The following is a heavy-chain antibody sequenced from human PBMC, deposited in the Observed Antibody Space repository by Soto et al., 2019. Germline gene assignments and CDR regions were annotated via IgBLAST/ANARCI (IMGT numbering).Heavy chain of an antibody. V-gene: IGHV6-1*01. J-gene: IGHJ4*03. CDR1: GDRVSSNSAA. CDR2: TYYRSKWYN. Sequence: SQTLSLTCSISGDRVSSNSAALNCIRQSPSRGFEWLGRTYYRSKWYNDYAVSVKSRITINPDTSKNQFSLQLNSVTPEDTAVYYCARVRGGGRWFIDEFDCWGQGTMVTVSS. CDR3: ARVRGGGRWFIDEFDC. D-gene: IGHD3-10*01.